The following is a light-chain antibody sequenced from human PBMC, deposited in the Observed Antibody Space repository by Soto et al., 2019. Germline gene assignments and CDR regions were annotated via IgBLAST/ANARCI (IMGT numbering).Light chain of an antibody. J-gene: IGKJ5*01. CDR3: QQCGNRPLS. CDR1: QGVDMF. CDR2: DAS. V-gene: IGKV1-33*01. Sequence: IVLTQPPASLSASVGDRATLSCQASQGVDMFLAWYQQKPGQAPRLLIYDASDRDTGVPGRFSGSGSGTDFTLIISSLEPEDIAIYYCQQCGNRPLSFGQGTRLEIK.